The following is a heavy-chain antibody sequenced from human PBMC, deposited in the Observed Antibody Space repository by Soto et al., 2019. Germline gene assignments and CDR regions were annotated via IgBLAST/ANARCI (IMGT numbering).Heavy chain of an antibody. CDR2: ISAYNGNT. CDR1: GYTFTSYG. J-gene: IGHJ5*02. Sequence: ASVKVSCKASGYTFTSYGISWVRQAPGQGLERMGWISAYNGNTNYAQKLQGRVTMTTDTSTSTAYMELRSLRSDDTAVYYCAIEPIAAAALDPWGQGTLVTVSS. V-gene: IGHV1-18*01. D-gene: IGHD6-13*01. CDR3: AIEPIAAAALDP.